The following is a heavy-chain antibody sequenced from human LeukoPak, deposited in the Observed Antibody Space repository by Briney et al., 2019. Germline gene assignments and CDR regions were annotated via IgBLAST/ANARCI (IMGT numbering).Heavy chain of an antibody. J-gene: IGHJ5*02. CDR2: IYYSGRT. Sequence: KSSETLPLTCTVSGGPISGYYWNWIRQPPGKGLEWIGSIYYSGRTSFNGSLKTRITMSVDTSKNQFSLKLTSVTTADTAVYFCARDSAGDYWLDPWGQGTPVTVSS. D-gene: IGHD7-27*01. CDR3: ARDSAGDYWLDP. CDR1: GGPISGYY. V-gene: IGHV4-59*01.